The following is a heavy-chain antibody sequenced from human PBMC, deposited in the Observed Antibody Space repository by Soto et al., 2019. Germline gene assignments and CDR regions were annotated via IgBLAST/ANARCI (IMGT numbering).Heavy chain of an antibody. CDR1: GGSISNHY. J-gene: IGHJ4*02. D-gene: IGHD7-27*01. Sequence: QVQLQESGPGLVKPSETLSLTCSVSGGSISNHYWSWIRQPPGKGLEWIGYIYYNGNTNYNPSLKGRVTRSVDTSRKQISLKLTTVTAADTAVYYCTRANWYSEYWGQGTLVTVSS. V-gene: IGHV4-59*11. CDR2: IYYNGNT. CDR3: TRANWYSEY.